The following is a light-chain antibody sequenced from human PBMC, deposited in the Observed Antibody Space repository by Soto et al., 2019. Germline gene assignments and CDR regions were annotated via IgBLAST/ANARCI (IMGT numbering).Light chain of an antibody. J-gene: IGLJ1*01. V-gene: IGLV2-14*03. Sequence: QSALTQPASVSGSPGQSITISCTGTTSDVGGYNSVSWYQQHPGKAPKLMIYDVSDRPSRVSNRFSGSKSDNTASLTIYGLQAEDEAEYYCSSFTSRRTLVFGTGTKVTVL. CDR1: TSDVGGYNS. CDR3: SSFTSRRTLV. CDR2: DVS.